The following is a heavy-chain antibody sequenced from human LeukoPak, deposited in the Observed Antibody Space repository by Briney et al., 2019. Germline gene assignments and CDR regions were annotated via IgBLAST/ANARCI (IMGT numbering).Heavy chain of an antibody. D-gene: IGHD4-17*01. CDR1: GGSISSYY. V-gene: IGHV4-59*08. J-gene: IGHJ4*02. Sequence: SETLSLTCTVSGGSISSYYWSWIRQPPGKGLEWIGYIYYSGSTNYNPSLKSRVTILVDTSKNQFSLKLSSVTAADTAVYYCARHPGGYGDGVGRFDYWGQGTLVTVSS. CDR3: ARHPGGYGDGVGRFDY. CDR2: IYYSGST.